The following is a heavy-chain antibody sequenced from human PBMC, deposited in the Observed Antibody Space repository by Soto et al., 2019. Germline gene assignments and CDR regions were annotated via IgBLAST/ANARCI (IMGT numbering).Heavy chain of an antibody. Sequence: TLSLTCAVSGGSISSGGYSWSWIRQPPGKGLEWIGYIYHSGSTYYNPSLKSRVTISVDRSKNQFSLKLSSVTAADTAVYYCARDPSAIQLGSGMDVWGQGTTVTVSS. CDR3: ARDPSAIQLGSGMDV. CDR1: GGSISSGGYS. J-gene: IGHJ6*02. D-gene: IGHD5-18*01. V-gene: IGHV4-30-2*01. CDR2: IYHSGST.